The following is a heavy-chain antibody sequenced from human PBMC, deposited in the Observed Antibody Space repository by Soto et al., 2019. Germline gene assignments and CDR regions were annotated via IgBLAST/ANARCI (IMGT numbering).Heavy chain of an antibody. D-gene: IGHD3-3*01. Sequence: ASVKVSCKASGYTFTSYGISWVRQAPGQGLEWMGWISAYNGNTNYAQKLQGRVTMTTDTSTSTAYMELRSLRSDDTAVYYCARATYYDFWSGYHTDPFDYWGQGTLVTVSS. CDR3: ARATYYDFWSGYHTDPFDY. J-gene: IGHJ4*02. CDR2: ISAYNGNT. CDR1: GYTFTSYG. V-gene: IGHV1-18*01.